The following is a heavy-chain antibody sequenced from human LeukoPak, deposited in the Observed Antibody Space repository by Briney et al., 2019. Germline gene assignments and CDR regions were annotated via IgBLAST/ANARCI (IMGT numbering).Heavy chain of an antibody. Sequence: GGSLRLSCAASGFTFSSYTMNWVRQAPGKWLEWVSSISSSSSSYIYYADAVKGRFTISRDNAKNSLYLQMNSLRAEDTAVYYCARVANLGAGSFDHWGQGTLVTVSS. CDR3: ARVANLGAGSFDH. CDR2: ISSSSSSYI. J-gene: IGHJ4*02. CDR1: GFTFSSYT. D-gene: IGHD1-26*01. V-gene: IGHV3-21*01.